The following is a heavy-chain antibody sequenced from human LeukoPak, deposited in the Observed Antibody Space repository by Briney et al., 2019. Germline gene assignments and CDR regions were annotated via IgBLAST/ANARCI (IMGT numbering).Heavy chain of an antibody. D-gene: IGHD3-22*01. CDR3: ARGRKTGRNYYDTSGFYDQPYFDY. J-gene: IGHJ4*02. CDR2: VSYTGYT. V-gene: IGHV4-59*01. CDR1: GASISIYH. Sequence: PSETLSLTCAVSGASISIYHWTWIRQPPNKGLEWIGHVSYTGYTNYNPSLKSRVSFSIDTSENQFSLRLTSVTAADTAIYYCARGRKTGRNYYDTSGFYDQPYFDYWGQGILVTVSS.